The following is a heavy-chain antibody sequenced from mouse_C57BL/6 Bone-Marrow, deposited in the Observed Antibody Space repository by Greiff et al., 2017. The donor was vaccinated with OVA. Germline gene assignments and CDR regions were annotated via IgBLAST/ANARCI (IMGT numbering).Heavy chain of an antibody. CDR3: ARQYGPQIAY. CDR1: GFTFSDYG. D-gene: IGHD2-10*02. V-gene: IGHV5-17*01. Sequence: EVKLMESGGGLVKPGGSLKLSCAASGFTFSDYGMHWVRQAPEKGLEWVAYISSGSSTIYYADTVKGRFTISRDNAKNTLFLQMTSLRSEDTAMYYCARQYGPQIAYWGQGTLVTVSA. CDR2: ISSGSSTI. J-gene: IGHJ3*01.